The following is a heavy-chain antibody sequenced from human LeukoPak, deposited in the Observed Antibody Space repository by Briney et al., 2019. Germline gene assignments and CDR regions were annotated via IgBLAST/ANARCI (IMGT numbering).Heavy chain of an antibody. CDR1: GFTFSSNW. D-gene: IGHD6-19*01. CDR2: ISSDGGRT. V-gene: IGHV3-74*01. J-gene: IGHJ4*02. CDR3: AREYSSGWTFDD. Sequence: QPGGSLRLSCAASGFTFSSNWIHWVRQAPGKGLVWVSRISSDGGRTTYADSVKGRLTISRDNAKSTLYLQMNSLRAEDTAVYYCAREYSSGWTFDDWGQGTLVTVSS.